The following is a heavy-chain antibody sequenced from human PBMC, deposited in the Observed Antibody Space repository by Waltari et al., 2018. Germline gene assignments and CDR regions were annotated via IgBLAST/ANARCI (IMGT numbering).Heavy chain of an antibody. D-gene: IGHD4-17*01. CDR3: ARGRDYTNAFDI. V-gene: IGHV1-8*01. Sequence: QVQLVQSGAEVKTPGASVKVSCKASAYTTTSSDIHWVRQATGQGLEWKGCMNPNSGNTGYTQKFQGRVTMTRNTSIVTAYMELSSLRSEDTAVYYCARGRDYTNAFDIWGQGTMVTVSS. CDR1: AYTTTSSD. CDR2: MNPNSGNT. J-gene: IGHJ3*02.